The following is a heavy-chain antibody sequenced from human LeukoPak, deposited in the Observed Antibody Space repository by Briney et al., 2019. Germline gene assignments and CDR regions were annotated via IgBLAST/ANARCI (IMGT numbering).Heavy chain of an antibody. D-gene: IGHD3-10*01. CDR1: GFTVSSNY. Sequence: QTGGSLRLSCAASGFTVSSNYMSWVRQAPGKGLEWVSVIYSGGSTYYADSVKGRFTISRDNSKNTLYLQMNSLRAEDTAVYYCAGNSMVRGVPNWSDPWGQGTLVTVSS. CDR2: IYSGGST. J-gene: IGHJ5*02. CDR3: AGNSMVRGVPNWSDP. V-gene: IGHV3-53*01.